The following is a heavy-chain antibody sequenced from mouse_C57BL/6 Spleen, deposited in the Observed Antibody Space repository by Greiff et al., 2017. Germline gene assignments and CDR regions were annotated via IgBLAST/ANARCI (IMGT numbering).Heavy chain of an antibody. V-gene: IGHV1-82*01. Sequence: QVQLQQSGPELVKPGASVKISCKASGYAFSSSWMNWVKQRPGKGLEWIGRIYPGDGDTNYNGKFKGTATLTADKSSSTAYMQLSSLTSEDSAVYFCARAGDIGDYYAMDYWGQGTSVTVSS. CDR2: IYPGDGDT. CDR3: ARAGDIGDYYAMDY. J-gene: IGHJ4*01. CDR1: GYAFSSSW.